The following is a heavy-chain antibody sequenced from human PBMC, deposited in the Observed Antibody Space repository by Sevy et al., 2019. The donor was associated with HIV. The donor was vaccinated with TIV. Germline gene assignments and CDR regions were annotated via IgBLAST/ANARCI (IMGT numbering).Heavy chain of an antibody. Sequence: SETLSLTCAVSGGSISGGGYSWTWIRQPPGKGPEWIAYIYHSGSTYYNPSLKSRVTMSLDKSKNQFSLKLRSVTAADTAVYYCARASGWLHFDFWGQGTLVTVSS. V-gene: IGHV4-30-2*01. CDR3: ARASGWLHFDF. CDR1: GGSISGGGYS. J-gene: IGHJ4*02. CDR2: IYHSGST. D-gene: IGHD5-12*01.